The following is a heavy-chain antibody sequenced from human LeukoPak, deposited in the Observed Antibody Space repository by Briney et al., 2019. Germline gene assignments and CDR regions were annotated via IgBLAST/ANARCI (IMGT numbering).Heavy chain of an antibody. D-gene: IGHD3-16*01. J-gene: IGHJ4*02. CDR2: MNGDGSEK. CDR1: GFSFSTFW. CDR3: TKGGHLDY. V-gene: IGHV3-7*01. Sequence: GGSLRLSSAASGFSFSTFWMTWVRRTPGKGLEWVANMNGDGSEKNYLDSVKGRFTISRDNAKNSLYPQMNYLRVEDTGTYYCTKGGHLDYWGQGTLVTVSS.